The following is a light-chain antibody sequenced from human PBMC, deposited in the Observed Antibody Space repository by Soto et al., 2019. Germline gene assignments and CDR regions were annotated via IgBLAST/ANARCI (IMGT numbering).Light chain of an antibody. CDR2: DVS. CDR3: SSYTSISQGV. CDR1: SSDVGGYNY. V-gene: IGLV2-14*01. J-gene: IGLJ1*01. Sequence: QSALTQPASVSGSTGQSITISCTGNSSDVGGYNYVSWYQQHPGKAPKLMIYDVSNRPSGVSNRFSGSKSGNTASLTISGLQAEDEADYYCSSYTSISQGVFGTGTKRTVL.